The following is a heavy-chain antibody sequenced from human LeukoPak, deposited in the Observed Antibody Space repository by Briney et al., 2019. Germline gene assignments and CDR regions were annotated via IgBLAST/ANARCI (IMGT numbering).Heavy chain of an antibody. CDR3: ARAGDSSVWYLWFDP. D-gene: IGHD6-19*01. V-gene: IGHV3-11*04. CDR1: GFTFSDYY. Sequence: GGSLRLSCAASGFTFSDYYMSWIRQAPGKGLEWVSYISSSGSTIYYADSVKGRFTISRDNAKNSLYLQMNSLRAEDTAVYYCARAGDSSVWYLWFDPWGQGTLVTVSS. CDR2: ISSSGSTI. J-gene: IGHJ5*02.